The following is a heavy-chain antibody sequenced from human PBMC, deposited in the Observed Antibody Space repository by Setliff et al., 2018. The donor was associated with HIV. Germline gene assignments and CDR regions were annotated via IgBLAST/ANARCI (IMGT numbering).Heavy chain of an antibody. CDR2: IFPNDEK. CDR3: ARILWGSFRHSLGWFDP. Sequence: SGPTLVNPTGTLTLTCSVSGFSLDNTRMGVTWIRRPPGKALEWLAHIFPNDEKSYNTSLKTRLTISRDTSRSQVVLTMTNMDPVHTATYYCARILWGSFRHSLGWFDPWGQGTLVTVSS. D-gene: IGHD3-16*02. CDR1: GFSLDNTRMG. V-gene: IGHV2-26*01. J-gene: IGHJ5*02.